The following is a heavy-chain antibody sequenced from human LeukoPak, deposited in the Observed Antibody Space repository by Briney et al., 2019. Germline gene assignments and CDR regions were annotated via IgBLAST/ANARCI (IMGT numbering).Heavy chain of an antibody. Sequence: PSETLSLTCTVSGGSISSGGYYWSWIRQHPGKGLEWIGYIYDSGSTHYNPSLKSRVTISVDTSKNQFSLKLSSVTAADTAVYYCASHDYGDYSLGYWGQGTLVTVSS. J-gene: IGHJ4*02. CDR1: GGSISSGGYY. V-gene: IGHV4-31*03. CDR3: ASHDYGDYSLGY. CDR2: IYDSGST. D-gene: IGHD4-17*01.